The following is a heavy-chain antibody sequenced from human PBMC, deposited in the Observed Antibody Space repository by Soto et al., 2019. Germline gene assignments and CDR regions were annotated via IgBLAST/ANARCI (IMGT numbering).Heavy chain of an antibody. V-gene: IGHV3-21*01. CDR1: GFTFSSYS. J-gene: IGHJ5*02. CDR2: ISSSSSYI. D-gene: IGHD2-8*01. CDR3: ARVGGAVYAAWFDP. Sequence: GGSLRLSCAASGFTFSSYSMNWVRQAPGKGLEWVSSISSSSSYIYYADSVKGRFTISRDNAKNSLYLQMNSLGAEDTAVYYCARVGGAVYAAWFDPWGQGTLVTVSS.